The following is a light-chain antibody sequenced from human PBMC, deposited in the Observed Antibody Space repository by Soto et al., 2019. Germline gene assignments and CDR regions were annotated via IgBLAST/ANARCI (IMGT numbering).Light chain of an antibody. Sequence: QSVLTQPPSMSVAPGQTVTISCSGGSSNIGNHYVSWYQQVRGTAPKLLIYDNDKRPSGIPDRFSGSKSGTSATLAITGLQTGDEGDYYCGTWDTSLRTGWVFGGGTKLTVL. CDR2: DND. CDR1: SSNIGNHY. V-gene: IGLV1-51*01. J-gene: IGLJ3*02. CDR3: GTWDTSLRTGWV.